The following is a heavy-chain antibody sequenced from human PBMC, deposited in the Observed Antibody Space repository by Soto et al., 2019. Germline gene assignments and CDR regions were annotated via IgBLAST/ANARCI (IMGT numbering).Heavy chain of an antibody. D-gene: IGHD3-10*01. CDR2: IRSKANSYAT. CDR1: GFTFSGSA. Sequence: EVQLVESGGGLVQPGGSLKLSCAASGFTFSGSAMHWVRQASGKGLEWVGRIRSKANSYATAYAASVKGRFTISRDDSKNTADLQMNSLKTEDTAVYYCMFRGAMDTTFDYWGQGTLVTVSS. V-gene: IGHV3-73*02. CDR3: MFRGAMDTTFDY. J-gene: IGHJ4*02.